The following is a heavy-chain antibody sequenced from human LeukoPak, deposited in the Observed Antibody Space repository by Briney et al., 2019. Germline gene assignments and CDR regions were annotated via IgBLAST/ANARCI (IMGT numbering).Heavy chain of an antibody. CDR3: ARAIVVVPAAINPYYFDY. CDR1: GGSISSGGYY. J-gene: IGHJ4*02. V-gene: IGHV4-30-2*01. CDR2: IYHSGST. D-gene: IGHD2-2*01. Sequence: SETLSPTCTVSGGSISSGGYYWSWIRQPPGKGLEWIGYIYHSGSTHYNPSLKSRVTISVDRSKNQFSLKLSSVTAADTAVYYCARAIVVVPAAINPYYFDYWGQGTLVTVSS.